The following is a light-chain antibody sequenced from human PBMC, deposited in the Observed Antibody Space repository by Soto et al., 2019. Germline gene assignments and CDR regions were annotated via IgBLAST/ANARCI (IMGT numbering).Light chain of an antibody. V-gene: IGKV3-15*01. Sequence: EMGITQPPPTPPFFPGERATLSCRASQGVRSNYAWYQQKPDQAPRLLTYVAFPRAPVIPARFSGSGSGTEFTLTISSLQSEDFAVYYCQQYYNWPPWTFGQGTKVEIK. CDR1: QGVRSN. J-gene: IGKJ1*01. CDR2: VAF. CDR3: QQYYNWPPWT.